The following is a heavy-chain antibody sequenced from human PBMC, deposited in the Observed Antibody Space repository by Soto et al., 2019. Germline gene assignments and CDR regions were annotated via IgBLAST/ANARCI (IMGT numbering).Heavy chain of an antibody. D-gene: IGHD3-16*02. CDR2: INAGNGNT. J-gene: IGHJ4*02. CDR3: KTDRQYRPAY. V-gene: IGHV1-3*01. CDR1: GYTFTSYA. Sequence: SSVKVSRKTSGYTFTSYAIHWLRQAPGQRLEWMGWINAGNGNTKSSEKFQGRVTISRATSASTAYLELSSLISEDTAVYYCKTDRQYRPAYWGQGTLVTVSS.